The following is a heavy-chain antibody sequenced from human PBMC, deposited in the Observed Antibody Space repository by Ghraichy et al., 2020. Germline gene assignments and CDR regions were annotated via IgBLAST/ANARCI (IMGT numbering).Heavy chain of an antibody. V-gene: IGHV3-23*01. CDR3: AKRLSFSLGFYMDV. CDR2: ISGGGRTT. Sequence: GESLNISCAASGFTFSSYAMSWLRQAPGKGLEWVSAISGGGRTTSYADSVKGRFTISRDNSKNTLYLQMNSLRAEDTAIYYCAKRLSFSLGFYMDVWGKGTTVTVSS. CDR1: GFTFSSYA. J-gene: IGHJ6*03. D-gene: IGHD3-16*02.